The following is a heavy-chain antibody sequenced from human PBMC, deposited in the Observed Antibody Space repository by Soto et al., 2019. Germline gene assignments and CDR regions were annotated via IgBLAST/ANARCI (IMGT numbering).Heavy chain of an antibody. CDR1: GFSISTRGVA. CDR3: AHRPRGYAYYFDY. D-gene: IGHD5-12*01. J-gene: IGHJ4*02. V-gene: IGHV2-5*02. CDR2: IYWDEDK. Sequence: QITLKESGPTLVKPTQTLTLTCTFSGFSISTRGVAVGWFRQPPGKALEWLALIYWDEDKGYSPSLKSRLTITDDTSKNQVVLTMTNSDPVDTATYYCAHRPRGYAYYFDYWGQGTLVTVSS.